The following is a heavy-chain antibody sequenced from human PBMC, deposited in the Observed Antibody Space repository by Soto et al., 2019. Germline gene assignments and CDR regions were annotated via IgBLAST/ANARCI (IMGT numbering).Heavy chain of an antibody. CDR1: GGTFSSYA. CDR2: IIPIFGTA. Sequence: QVQLVQSGAEVKKPGSSVKVSCKASGGTFSSYAISWLRQAPGQGLEWMGGIIPIFGTANYAQKFQGRVTITADESTSTAYMELSSLRSEDTAVYYCARADCSSTSCPGRGYYYGMDVWGQGTTVTVSS. D-gene: IGHD2-2*01. CDR3: ARADCSSTSCPGRGYYYGMDV. J-gene: IGHJ6*02. V-gene: IGHV1-69*01.